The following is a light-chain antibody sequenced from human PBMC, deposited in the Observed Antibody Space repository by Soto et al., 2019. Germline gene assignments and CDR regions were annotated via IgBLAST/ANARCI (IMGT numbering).Light chain of an antibody. CDR2: AAS. J-gene: IGKJ5*01. CDR3: QQANSFPIT. CDR1: QGISSW. Sequence: DIPMPQSPSSVYAFVGERLAVPFRASQGISSWLAWYQQKPGKAPKLLIYAASSLQSGVPSRFSGSGSGTDFTLTSSSLQPEDFATYYCQQANSFPITFGQGTRLEIK. V-gene: IGKV1-12*01.